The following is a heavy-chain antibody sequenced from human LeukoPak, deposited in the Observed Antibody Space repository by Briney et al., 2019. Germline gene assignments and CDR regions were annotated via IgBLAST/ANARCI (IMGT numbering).Heavy chain of an antibody. CDR1: GYTFTGYY. CDR2: INPNSGGT. V-gene: IGHV1-2*02. CDR3: AKDYYDSSGYYLYYYYGMEV. D-gene: IGHD3-22*01. J-gene: IGHJ6*02. Sequence: ASVKVSCKASGYTFTGYYMHWVRQAPGQGLEWMGWINPNSGGTNYAQKFQGRVTMTRDTSISTAYMELSRLRSDDTAVYYCAKDYYDSSGYYLYYYYGMEVWGQGTTVTVSS.